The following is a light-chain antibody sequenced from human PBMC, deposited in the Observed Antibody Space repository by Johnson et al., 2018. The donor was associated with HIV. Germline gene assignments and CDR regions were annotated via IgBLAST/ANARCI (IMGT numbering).Light chain of an antibody. J-gene: IGLJ1*01. Sequence: QSVLTQPPSVSAAPGQRVTISCSGSSSNIGNFYVSWYQQLPETAPKLLIYKTNDRPSGIPDRFSGSKSGTSATLDITVLQTGDEADYYCGTWDSSLNTEVFGTGTKVTVL. CDR2: KTN. CDR1: SSNIGNFY. CDR3: GTWDSSLNTEV. V-gene: IGLV1-51*02.